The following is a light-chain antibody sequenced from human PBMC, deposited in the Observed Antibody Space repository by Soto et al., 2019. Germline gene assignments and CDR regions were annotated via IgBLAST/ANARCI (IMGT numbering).Light chain of an antibody. CDR3: SSFTSSSTYV. CDR1: SSDVCSYNR. CDR2: EVS. V-gene: IGLV2-18*02. J-gene: IGLJ1*01. Sequence: QSVLTQPPSVSGSPGQSVTISCTGTSSDVCSYNRVSWYQQPPGTAPKLMIYEVSNRPSGVPDRFSGSKSVNTASLSISGLPAEDEADYYCSSFTSSSTYVFGTGTKLTVL.